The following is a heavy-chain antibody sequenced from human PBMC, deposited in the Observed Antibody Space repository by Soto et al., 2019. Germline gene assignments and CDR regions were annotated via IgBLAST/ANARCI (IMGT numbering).Heavy chain of an antibody. CDR3: ARTTSPLWGGWYYFDY. Sequence: FGPTLGNATQTLTLTCSFSGFSLSTNGICVSWIRQPPGKALEWLARVDWDDDKFYSSSLKTRLSISKDTSKNQVVLTMTNMDPVDTATYYCARTTSPLWGGWYYFDYWGQGTLVTVSS. CDR2: VDWDDDK. V-gene: IGHV2-70*17. J-gene: IGHJ4*02. D-gene: IGHD6-19*01. CDR1: GFSLSTNGIC.